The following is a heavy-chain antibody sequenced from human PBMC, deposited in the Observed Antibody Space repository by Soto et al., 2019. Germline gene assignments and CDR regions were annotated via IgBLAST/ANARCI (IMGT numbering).Heavy chain of an antibody. V-gene: IGHV4-30-4*01. Sequence: SETLSLTCTVSGGSISSPNFYWSWIRQPPGKGLEWIGHIYNSENTYNNPSLRSRLTISLDTSKSQFSLNLNSVTAADTAVYYCASGLSGDKVDQWGQGTLVTVSS. J-gene: IGHJ4*02. CDR1: GGSISSPNFY. CDR2: IYNSENT. CDR3: ASGLSGDKVDQ. D-gene: IGHD2-21*01.